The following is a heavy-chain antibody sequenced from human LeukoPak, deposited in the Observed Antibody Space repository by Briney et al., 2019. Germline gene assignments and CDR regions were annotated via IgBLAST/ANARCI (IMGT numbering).Heavy chain of an antibody. CDR1: GFTFSSYS. D-gene: IGHD3-3*01. CDR3: AGYPGIFGVVNY. CDR2: ISSSSSYI. V-gene: IGHV3-21*01. Sequence: KSGGSLRLSCAASGFTFSSYSMNWVRQAPGKGLEWVSSISSSSSYIYCADSVKGRFTISRDNAKNSLYLQMNSLRAEDTAVYYCAGYPGIFGVVNYWGQGTLVTVSS. J-gene: IGHJ4*02.